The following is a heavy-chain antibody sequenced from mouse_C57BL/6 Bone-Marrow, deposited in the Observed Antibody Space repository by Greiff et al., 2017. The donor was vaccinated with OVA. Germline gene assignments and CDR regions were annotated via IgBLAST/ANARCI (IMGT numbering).Heavy chain of an antibody. CDR3: AREGTGTYFDY. J-gene: IGHJ2*01. D-gene: IGHD4-1*01. V-gene: IGHV1-52*01. CDR2: IDPSDSET. Sequence: VKLQQPGAELVRPGSSVKLSCKASGYTFTSYWMHWVKQRPIQGLEWIGNIDPSDSETHYSQKFKDKATLTVDKSSSTAYMQLSSLTSEDSAVYYCAREGTGTYFDYWGQGTTLTVSS. CDR1: GYTFTSYW.